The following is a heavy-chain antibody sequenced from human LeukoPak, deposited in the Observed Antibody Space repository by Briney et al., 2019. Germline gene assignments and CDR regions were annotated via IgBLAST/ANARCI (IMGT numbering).Heavy chain of an antibody. CDR1: GGSFSGYY. D-gene: IGHD6-19*01. Sequence: KASETLSLTCAVYGGSFSGYYWSWIRQPPGKGREWIGSIYYSGSTYYSPSLKSRVTISVDTSKNQFSLKLSSVTAADTAVYYCARGSSGWFQHWGQGTLVTVSS. CDR3: ARGSSGWFQH. CDR2: IYYSGST. V-gene: IGHV4-34*01. J-gene: IGHJ1*01.